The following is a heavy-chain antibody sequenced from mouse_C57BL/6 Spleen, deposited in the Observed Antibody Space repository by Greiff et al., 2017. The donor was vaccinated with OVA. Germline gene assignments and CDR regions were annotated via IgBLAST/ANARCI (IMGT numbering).Heavy chain of an antibody. D-gene: IGHD4-1*01. CDR2: IDPETGGT. CDR3: TRRLTGNYFDY. J-gene: IGHJ2*01. Sequence: QVQLQQSGAELVRPGASVTLSCKASGYTFTDYEMHWVKQTPVHGLEWIGAIDPETGGTAYNQKFKGKAILTADKSSSTAYMELRSLTSEDSAVYYYTRRLTGNYFDYWGQGTTLTVSS. V-gene: IGHV1-15*01. CDR1: GYTFTDYE.